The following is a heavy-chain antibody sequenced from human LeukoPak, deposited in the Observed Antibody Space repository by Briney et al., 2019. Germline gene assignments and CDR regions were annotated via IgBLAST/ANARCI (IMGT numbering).Heavy chain of an antibody. J-gene: IGHJ4*02. CDR2: IKSKTDGGTT. Sequence: GGSLRLSCAASGFTFSNAWMSWVRQAPGKGLEWVGRIKSKTDGGTTDYAAPVKGRFTISRDDSTNTLYLQMNSLKTEDTAVYYCRRGIVVVPGQTDYWGQGTLVTVSP. CDR3: RRGIVVVPGQTDY. V-gene: IGHV3-15*01. D-gene: IGHD2-2*01. CDR1: GFTFSNAW.